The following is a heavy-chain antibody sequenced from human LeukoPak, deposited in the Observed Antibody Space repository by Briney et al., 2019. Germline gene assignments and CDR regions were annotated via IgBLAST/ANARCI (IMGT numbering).Heavy chain of an antibody. V-gene: IGHV1-2*02. J-gene: IGHJ5*02. CDR3: ATVSDILTGYSNWFDP. Sequence: GASVQVSCKASGYTFTGYLIHWVRQAPGQGLEWMGWINPNSGGTNPAQKFQGRVTMTRDTSISAAYMELSSLRSEDTAVYYCATVSDILTGYSNWFDPWGQGTLVTVSS. CDR1: GYTFTGYL. D-gene: IGHD3-9*01. CDR2: INPNSGGT.